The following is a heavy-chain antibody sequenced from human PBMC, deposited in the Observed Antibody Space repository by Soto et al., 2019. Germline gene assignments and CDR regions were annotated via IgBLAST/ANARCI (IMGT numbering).Heavy chain of an antibody. D-gene: IGHD5-18*01. J-gene: IGHJ4*02. CDR1: GGTFSSYA. CDR3: ARDKGRRVDTAMVTGFDY. Sequence: ASVKVSCKASGGTFSSYAISWVRQAPGQGLEWMGGIIPIFGTANYAQKFQGRVTITADESTSTAYMELSSLRSEDTAVYYCARDKGRRVDTAMVTGFDYWGQGTLVTVSS. V-gene: IGHV1-69*13. CDR2: IIPIFGTA.